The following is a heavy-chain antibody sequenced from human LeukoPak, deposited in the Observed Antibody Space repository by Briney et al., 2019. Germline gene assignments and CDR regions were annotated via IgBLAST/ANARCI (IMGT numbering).Heavy chain of an antibody. CDR2: ISGSGDTT. CDR3: TNDPPDPSAAN. V-gene: IGHV3-23*01. CDR1: GFTFSSRA. J-gene: IGHJ4*02. D-gene: IGHD2-15*01. Sequence: GGSLRLSCAASGFTFSSRAMSWVRQAPGKGLEWVSSISGSGDTTYYADSVKGRFAISRANSKNTLYLQMNSLRVEDTAVYYCTNDPPDPSAANWGQGTLVTVSS.